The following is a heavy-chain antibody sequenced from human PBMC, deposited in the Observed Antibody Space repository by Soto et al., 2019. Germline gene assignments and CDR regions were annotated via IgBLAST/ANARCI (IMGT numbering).Heavy chain of an antibody. D-gene: IGHD1-26*01. CDR3: ASGVIVGITTGRC. Sequence: EVQMLESGGGLAQPGGSLRLSCAASGFTISSTPISWVRQAPGKGLEWVSSIITSGTYYADFVKGRFTISRDNSQNTLFLQMNSLRVEDTAVYYCASGVIVGITTGRCWGQGTLVTVSS. CDR1: GFTISSTP. V-gene: IGHV3-23*01. CDR2: IITSGT. J-gene: IGHJ4*02.